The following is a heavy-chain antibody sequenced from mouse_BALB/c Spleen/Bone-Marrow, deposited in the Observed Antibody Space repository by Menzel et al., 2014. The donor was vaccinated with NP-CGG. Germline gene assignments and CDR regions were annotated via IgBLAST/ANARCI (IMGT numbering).Heavy chain of an antibody. CDR1: GYTFTDYA. V-gene: IGHV1S137*01. CDR3: ARGLSYYYGTSYYFDY. J-gene: IGHJ2*01. CDR2: ISSSYGDA. Sequence: QVQLQQSGAELVRPGVSVKISCKGSGYTFTDYAMHWVKQSHAKSLEWIGIISSSYGDATYNQKFKGKATMTVDKSSNTAYMELARLTSGDSAIYYCARGLSYYYGTSYYFDYWGQGTTLTVSS. D-gene: IGHD1-1*01.